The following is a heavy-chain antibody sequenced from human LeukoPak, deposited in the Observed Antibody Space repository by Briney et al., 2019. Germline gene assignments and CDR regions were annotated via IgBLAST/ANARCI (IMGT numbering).Heavy chain of an antibody. CDR3: ATRCSRGVVGPY. CDR1: GFTFSSYA. J-gene: IGHJ4*02. CDR2: ISGSGGST. V-gene: IGHV3-23*01. Sequence: GGSLTLSCAASGFTFSSYAMSWVRQAPGKGLEWVSAISGSGGSTSYADPVKGRFTISRDNSKNTLYLQMNSLRAEDTAVYYCATRCSRGVVGPYWGQGTLVTVSS. D-gene: IGHD1-26*01.